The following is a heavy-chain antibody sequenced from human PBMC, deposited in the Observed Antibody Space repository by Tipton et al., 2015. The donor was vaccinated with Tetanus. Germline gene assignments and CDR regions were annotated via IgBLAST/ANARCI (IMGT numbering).Heavy chain of an antibody. V-gene: IGHV4-30-4*01. D-gene: IGHD3-22*01. J-gene: IGHJ4*02. CDR2: IFHRGTT. CDR3: ARDRRDFAYDSRGFYSPLYYFDN. Sequence: TLSLTCTVSGGSISSDAHYWSWIRHAPGKGLEWLGYIFHRGTTNYNPSLMSRVTLSLDQARGQFSLKLTPVTAADAAVYFCARDRRDFAYDSRGFYSPLYYFDNWGQGVRVTVSS. CDR1: GGSISSDAHY.